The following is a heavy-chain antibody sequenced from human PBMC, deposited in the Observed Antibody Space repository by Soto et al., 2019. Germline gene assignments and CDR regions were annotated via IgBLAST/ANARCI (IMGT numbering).Heavy chain of an antibody. CDR1: GFSNYA. Sequence: GGSLRLSCAASGFSNYAMFWVRQAPGKGLEWVSVISVSGVTTFYADSVKGRFTISRDNSKTTLYLQMNSLRADDTAVYYCAGRTVAVAHRGPLDYWGQGTLVTVSS. D-gene: IGHD6-19*01. CDR2: ISVSGVTT. CDR3: AGRTVAVAHRGPLDY. J-gene: IGHJ4*02. V-gene: IGHV3-23*01.